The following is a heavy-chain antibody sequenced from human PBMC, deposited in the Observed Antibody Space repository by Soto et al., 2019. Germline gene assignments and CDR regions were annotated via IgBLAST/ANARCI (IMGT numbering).Heavy chain of an antibody. CDR3: AKVSRDYGDYVH. D-gene: IGHD4-17*01. J-gene: IGHJ4*02. V-gene: IGHV3-23*01. CDR1: GFTFSSYA. CDR2: ISGSGGST. Sequence: GGSLRLSCAASGFTFSSYAMSWVRQAPGKGLEWVAAISGSGGSTYYADSVKGRFTISRDNSKNTLYLQMNSPRAEDTAVYYCAKVSRDYGDYVHWGQGTLVTVSS.